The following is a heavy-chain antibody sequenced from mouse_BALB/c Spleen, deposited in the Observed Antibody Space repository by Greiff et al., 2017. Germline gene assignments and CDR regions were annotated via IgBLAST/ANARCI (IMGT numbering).Heavy chain of an antibody. CDR3: AREGGNYGWFAY. V-gene: IGHV5-9-3*01. CDR2: ISSGGSYT. D-gene: IGHD2-1*01. CDR1: GFTFSSYA. J-gene: IGHJ3*01. Sequence: EVKLMESGGGLVKPGGSLKLSCAASGFTFSSYAMSWVRQTPEKRLEWVATISSGGSYTYYPDSVKGRFTISRDNAKNTLYLQMSSLRSEDTAMYYCAREGGNYGWFAYWGQGTLVTVSA.